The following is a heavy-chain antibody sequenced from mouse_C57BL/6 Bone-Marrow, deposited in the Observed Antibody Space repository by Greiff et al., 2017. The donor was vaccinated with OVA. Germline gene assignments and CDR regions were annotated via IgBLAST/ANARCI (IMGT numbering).Heavy chain of an antibody. Sequence: VQLQQSGAELARPGASVKLSCKASGYTFTSYGISWVKQRTGQGLEWIGEIYTRSGNTYYNEKFKGKATLTADKSSSTAYMELRSLTSEDSAVYFCAITTVVAADYAMDYWGQGTSVTVSA. CDR3: AITTVVAADYAMDY. CDR1: GYTFTSYG. D-gene: IGHD1-1*01. J-gene: IGHJ4*01. CDR2: IYTRSGNT. V-gene: IGHV1-81*01.